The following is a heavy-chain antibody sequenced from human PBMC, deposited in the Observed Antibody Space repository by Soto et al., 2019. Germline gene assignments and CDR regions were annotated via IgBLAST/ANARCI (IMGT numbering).Heavy chain of an antibody. D-gene: IGHD6-19*01. V-gene: IGHV3-7*05. J-gene: IGHJ4*02. Sequence: PGGSLRLSCAASGFTFSSYWMSWVRQAPGKGLEWVANIKEDGSEKYHVDSVKGRFTISRDNAKNLLYLQMNSLRAEDTAVYYCVGPLSSGWYTFGYWGQGTLVTVSS. CDR1: GFTFSSYW. CDR2: IKEDGSEK. CDR3: VGPLSSGWYTFGY.